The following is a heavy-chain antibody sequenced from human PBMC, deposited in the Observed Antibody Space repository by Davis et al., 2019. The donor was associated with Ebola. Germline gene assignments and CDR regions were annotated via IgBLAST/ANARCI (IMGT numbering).Heavy chain of an antibody. CDR1: GFTFSSYS. CDR2: ISSSSSTI. D-gene: IGHD4-17*01. Sequence: PGGSLRLSCAASGFTFSSYSMNWVRQAPGKGLEWVSYISSSSSTIYYADSVKGRFTISRDNAKNSLYLQMNSLRAEDTAVYYCARGGPGYGDYVGWFDPWGQGTLVTVSS. V-gene: IGHV3-48*04. CDR3: ARGGPGYGDYVGWFDP. J-gene: IGHJ5*02.